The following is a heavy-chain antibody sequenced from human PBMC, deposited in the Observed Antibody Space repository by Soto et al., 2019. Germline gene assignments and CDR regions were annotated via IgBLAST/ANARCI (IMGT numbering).Heavy chain of an antibody. V-gene: IGHV3-33*01. J-gene: IGHJ6*02. CDR3: ASYGGGYGMDV. CDR1: GFTFSSYG. Sequence: GGSLRLSCAASGFTFSSYGMHWVRQAPGKGLGWVAVIWYDGSNKYYADSVKGRFTISRDNSKNTLYLQMNSLRAEDTAVYYCASYGGGYGMDVWGQGTTVTVSS. D-gene: IGHD2-15*01. CDR2: IWYDGSNK.